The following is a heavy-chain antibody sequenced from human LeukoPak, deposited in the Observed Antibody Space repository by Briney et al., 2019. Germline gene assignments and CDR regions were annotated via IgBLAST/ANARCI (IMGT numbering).Heavy chain of an antibody. CDR2: IIPIFGTA. V-gene: IGHV1-69*13. Sequence: SVKVSCKASGGTFSSYAISWVRQAPGQGLEWMGGIIPIFGTANYAQKFQGRVTITADESTSTAYMELSSLRSEDTAVCYCARESKYSYGNYGMDVWGQGTTVTVSS. D-gene: IGHD5-18*01. J-gene: IGHJ6*02. CDR3: ARESKYSYGNYGMDV. CDR1: GGTFSSYA.